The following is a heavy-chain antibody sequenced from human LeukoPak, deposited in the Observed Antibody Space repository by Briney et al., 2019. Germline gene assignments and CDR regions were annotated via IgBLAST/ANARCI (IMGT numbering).Heavy chain of an antibody. V-gene: IGHV4-59*08. D-gene: IGHD2-21*02. CDR2: IYYSGST. J-gene: IGHJ3*02. CDR1: GGSISSYY. Sequence: SETLSLTCTVSGGSISSYYWSWIRQPPGKGLEWIGYIYYSGSTNYNPSLKSRVTISVDTSKNQFSLKLSSVTAADTAVYYCARVRGTEQIHIVVVTAPAAFDIWGQGTMVTVSS. CDR3: ARVRGTEQIHIVVVTAPAAFDI.